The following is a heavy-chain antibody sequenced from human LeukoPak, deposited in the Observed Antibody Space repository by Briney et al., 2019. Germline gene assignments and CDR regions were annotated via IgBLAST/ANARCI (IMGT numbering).Heavy chain of an antibody. CDR3: GRDSSVRGVIISDWFDP. CDR2: IYTSGST. Sequence: SETLSLTCTVSGGSISSYYWSWIRQPAGKGLEWIGRIYTSGSTNYNPSLKSRVTMSVDTSKNQFSLKLSSVTAAYTAVYYCGRDSSVRGVIISDWFDPWGQGTLVTVSS. D-gene: IGHD3-10*01. V-gene: IGHV4-4*07. J-gene: IGHJ5*02. CDR1: GGSISSYY.